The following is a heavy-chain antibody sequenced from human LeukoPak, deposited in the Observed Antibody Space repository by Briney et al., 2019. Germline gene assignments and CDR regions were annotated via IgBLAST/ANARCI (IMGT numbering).Heavy chain of an antibody. CDR3: ARVAQGATTENYFYYYMDV. J-gene: IGHJ6*03. CDR1: GFAFNSYT. CDR2: ITSRSSHI. Sequence: PGGSLRPSCEASGFAFNSYTITWVRQAPGKGLESVSSITSRSSHIYIADSVKGRFTISRDNAKNSLFLQMSSLRVEDTAVYYCARVAQGATTENYFYYYMDVWGKGTTVTVSS. V-gene: IGHV3-21*01. D-gene: IGHD4-11*01.